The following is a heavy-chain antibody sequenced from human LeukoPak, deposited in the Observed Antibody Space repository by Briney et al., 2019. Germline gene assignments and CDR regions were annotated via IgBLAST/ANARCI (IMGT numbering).Heavy chain of an antibody. D-gene: IGHD2-21*01. V-gene: IGHV1-46*01. J-gene: IGHJ4*02. CDR2: ISPSDDST. Sequence: ASVKVSCKASGYTFTSYYMHWVRQAPGQGLEWMGIISPSDDSTSYAQKFQGRVTMTRDTSTSTVYMELSSLRSEDTAVYYCAKGGHVAHLINFDYWGQGTLVTVSS. CDR3: AKGGHVAHLINFDY. CDR1: GYTFTSYY.